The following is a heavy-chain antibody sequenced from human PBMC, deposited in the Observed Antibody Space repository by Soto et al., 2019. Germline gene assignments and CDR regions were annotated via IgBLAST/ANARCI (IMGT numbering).Heavy chain of an antibody. V-gene: IGHV5-51*01. Sequence: PEESLTSSWTSDEYSFTTYFIAWVRHITVKGLEWMGSIHPGESDTRYSPSFQGQVTISADRSITTAYLQWSSLKASDTAMYYCARHEATYYNFYGMDVWGQGKTVIVSS. J-gene: IGHJ6*02. CDR3: ARHEATYYNFYGMDV. CDR1: EYSFTTYF. CDR2: IHPGESDT.